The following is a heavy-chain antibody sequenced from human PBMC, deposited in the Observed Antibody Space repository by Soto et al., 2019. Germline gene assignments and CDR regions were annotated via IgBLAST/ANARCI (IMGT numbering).Heavy chain of an antibody. Sequence: PSETLSLTCTVSGGSISSGPYSWSWIRQPPGKGLEWLGYIYYSGKTGYNPSLRSRVTISVDRSNNQFSLILTSVTAADSAVYFCARGCSSASCYTGFDPWGQGTLVTVSS. CDR2: IYYSGKT. CDR1: GGSISSGPYS. D-gene: IGHD2-2*02. J-gene: IGHJ5*02. V-gene: IGHV4-30-2*01. CDR3: ARGCSSASCYTGFDP.